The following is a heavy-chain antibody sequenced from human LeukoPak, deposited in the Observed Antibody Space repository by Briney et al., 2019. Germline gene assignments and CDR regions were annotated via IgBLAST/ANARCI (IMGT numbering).Heavy chain of an antibody. V-gene: IGHV4-34*01. CDR3: ARAMPQGSVVVAAARSGRAFDI. CDR2: INHSGST. D-gene: IGHD2-15*01. CDR1: GGSFSGYY. Sequence: PSETLSLTCAVYGGSFSGYYWSWIRQPPGKGLEWIGEINHSGSTNYNPSLKSRVTISVDTSKNQFSLKLSSVTAADTAVYYCARAMPQGSVVVAAARSGRAFDIWGQGTMVSVSS. J-gene: IGHJ3*02.